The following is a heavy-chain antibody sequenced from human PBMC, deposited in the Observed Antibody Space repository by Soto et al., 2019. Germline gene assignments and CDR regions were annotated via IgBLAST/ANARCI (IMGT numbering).Heavy chain of an antibody. D-gene: IGHD3-9*01. CDR2: IYPGDSDT. V-gene: IGHV5-51*01. J-gene: IGHJ6*02. Sequence: GDSLTISCKGSGYSFTSYWIGWVRQMPGKGLEWMGIIYPGDSDTRYSPSFQGQVTISADKSISTAYLQWSSLKASDTAMYYCARHGVTGYFRYYYYGMDVWGQGTTVTDSS. CDR3: ARHGVTGYFRYYYYGMDV. CDR1: GYSFTSYW.